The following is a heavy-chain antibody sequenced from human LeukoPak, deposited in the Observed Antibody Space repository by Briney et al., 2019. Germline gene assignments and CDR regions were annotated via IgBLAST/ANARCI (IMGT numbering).Heavy chain of an antibody. D-gene: IGHD3/OR15-3a*01. J-gene: IGHJ4*02. CDR2: INSDGSST. V-gene: IGHV3-74*01. CDR3: AKGTGYYPRYYFDY. Sequence: GGSLRLSCAASAFTFSSYWMHWVRQAPGKGLVWFSRINSDGSSTSYADSVKGRFTISRDNAKNTLYLQMNSLRAEDTAVYYCAKGTGYYPRYYFDYWGQGTLVTVSS. CDR1: AFTFSSYW.